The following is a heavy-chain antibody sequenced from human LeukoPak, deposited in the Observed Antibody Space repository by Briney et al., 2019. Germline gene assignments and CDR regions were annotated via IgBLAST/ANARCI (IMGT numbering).Heavy chain of an antibody. V-gene: IGHV4-59*01. CDR3: AREGVEYSDYDSSGLYYFDY. J-gene: IGHJ4*02. CDR1: GGSLSSYY. Sequence: SETLSLTCTVSGGSLSSYYWSWIRQPPGKGLEWIGCIYYSGSTNYNPSLKSRVTISVDTSKNQFSLKLSSVTAADTAVYYCAREGVEYSDYDSSGLYYFDYWGQGTLVTVSS. D-gene: IGHD3-22*01. CDR2: IYYSGST.